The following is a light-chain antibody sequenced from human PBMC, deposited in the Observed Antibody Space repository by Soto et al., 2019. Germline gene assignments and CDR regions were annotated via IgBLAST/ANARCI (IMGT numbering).Light chain of an antibody. V-gene: IGKV3-11*01. Sequence: EIVLTQSPATLSSFPGDRVTLSCRASQYINTRLAWYQHRPGQAPRLLIYDASSRATGIPARFSGSGSGTDFTLTISSLEPEDFAVYYCQQRSTWPLTFGGGTKVDIK. CDR1: QYINTR. J-gene: IGKJ4*01. CDR2: DAS. CDR3: QQRSTWPLT.